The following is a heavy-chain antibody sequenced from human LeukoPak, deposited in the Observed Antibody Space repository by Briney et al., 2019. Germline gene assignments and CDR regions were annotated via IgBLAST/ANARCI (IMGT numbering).Heavy chain of an antibody. J-gene: IGHJ4*02. V-gene: IGHV3-48*04. CDR2: ISSSSSTI. CDR3: ARGHHYDYVWGSPSN. Sequence: GGSLRLSCAASGFTFSNSAMSWVRQAPGKGLEWVSYISSSSSTIYYADSVKGRFTISRDNAKNSLYLQMNSLRAEDTAVYYCARGHHYDYVWGSPSNWGQGTLVTVSS. CDR1: GFTFSNSA. D-gene: IGHD3-16*01.